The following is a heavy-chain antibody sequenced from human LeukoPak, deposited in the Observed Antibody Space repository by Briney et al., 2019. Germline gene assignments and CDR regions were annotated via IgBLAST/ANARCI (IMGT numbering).Heavy chain of an antibody. J-gene: IGHJ5*02. V-gene: IGHV1-69*04. CDR2: IIPILGIA. D-gene: IGHD1-1*01. CDR3: ARGYRNWNDGSWFDP. CDR1: GYTFTGYY. Sequence: SVKVSCKASGYTFTGYYMHWVRQAPGQGLEWMGRIIPILGIANYAQKFQGRVTITADKSTSTAYMELSSLRSEDTAVYYCARGYRNWNDGSWFDPWGQGTLVTVSS.